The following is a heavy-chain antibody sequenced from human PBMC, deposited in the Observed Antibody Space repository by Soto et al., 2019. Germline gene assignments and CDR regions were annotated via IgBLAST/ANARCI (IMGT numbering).Heavy chain of an antibody. D-gene: IGHD5-18*01. CDR2: LYYSGST. CDR3: ARHVHSYGYPSGMDV. Sequence: PSETLSLTCTVSGGSISSSSYYWGWIRQPPGKGLEWIGSLYYSGSTYYNPSLKSRVTISVDTSKNQFSLKLSSVTAADTAVFYFARHVHSYGYPSGMDVWGQGTTVTVS. CDR1: GGSISSSSYY. J-gene: IGHJ6*02. V-gene: IGHV4-39*01.